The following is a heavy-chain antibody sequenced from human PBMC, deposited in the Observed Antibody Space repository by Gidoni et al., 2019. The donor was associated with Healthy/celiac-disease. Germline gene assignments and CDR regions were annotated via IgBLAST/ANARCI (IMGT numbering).Heavy chain of an antibody. Sequence: EVQLVESGGGLVQPGRSMRLSCTAYGFTFGAYAMSWVRQAPGKGLEWVGFIRSKAYGGTTEYAASVKGRFTISRDDSKSIAYLQMNSLKTEDTAVYYCTSGGVVIHYWGQGTLVTVSS. CDR1: GFTFGAYA. V-gene: IGHV3-49*04. J-gene: IGHJ4*02. CDR2: IRSKAYGGTT. D-gene: IGHD3-3*01. CDR3: TSGGVVIHY.